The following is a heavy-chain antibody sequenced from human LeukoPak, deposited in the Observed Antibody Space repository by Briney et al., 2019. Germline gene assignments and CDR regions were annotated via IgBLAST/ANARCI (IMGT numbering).Heavy chain of an antibody. D-gene: IGHD4-17*01. CDR3: AKDDDGHHHGVDQ. Sequence: PGGSLRLSCAASGFTVSSYAMTWVSQAPGKGLEWVSAIGYSAGDTYYADSVKGRFTISRDNSMNTLYLQMSSLRADDTALYYCAKDDDGHHHGVDQWGQGTLVTVSS. CDR1: GFTVSSYA. J-gene: IGHJ4*02. CDR2: IGYSAGDT. V-gene: IGHV3-23*01.